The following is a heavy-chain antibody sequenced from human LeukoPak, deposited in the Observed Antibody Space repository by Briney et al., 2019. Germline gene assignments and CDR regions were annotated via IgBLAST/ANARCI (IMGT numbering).Heavy chain of an antibody. Sequence: PSETLSLTCAVDGGSFSGYYWSWIRQPPGKGLEWIGEINHSGSTNYNPSLKSRVTISVDTSKNQFSLKLSSVTAADTAVYYCARANLYSSSWYLGYWGQGTLVTVSS. CDR1: GGSFSGYY. CDR3: ARANLYSSSWYLGY. V-gene: IGHV4-34*01. J-gene: IGHJ4*02. D-gene: IGHD6-13*01. CDR2: INHSGST.